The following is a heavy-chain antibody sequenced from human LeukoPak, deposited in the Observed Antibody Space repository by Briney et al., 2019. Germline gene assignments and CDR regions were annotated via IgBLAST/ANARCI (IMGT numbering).Heavy chain of an antibody. CDR2: IYTSGST. CDR3: ARIRRKYSSSKSADY. D-gene: IGHD6-13*01. J-gene: IGHJ4*02. Sequence: SETLSLTCTVSGGSISSYYWSWIRQPAGKGLEWIGRIYTSGSTNYNPSLKSRVTISVDTSKNQFSLKLSSVTAADTAVYYCARIRRKYSSSKSADYWGQGTLVTVSS. V-gene: IGHV4-4*07. CDR1: GGSISSYY.